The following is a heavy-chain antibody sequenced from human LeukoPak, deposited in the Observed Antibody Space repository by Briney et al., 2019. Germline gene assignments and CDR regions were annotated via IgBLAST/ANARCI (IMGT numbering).Heavy chain of an antibody. CDR3: AKTGGYYDTSDLYRPDVFDI. CDR1: GFTFSNFA. V-gene: IGHV3-23*01. D-gene: IGHD3-22*01. J-gene: IGHJ3*02. Sequence: PGGSLRLSCAASGFTFSNFAMSWVRQAPGKGLEWVSAISGTGGNTFYTDSVTGRFTISRDNSKNTLYVQMNRLRAEDTDVYYCAKTGGYYDTSDLYRPDVFDIWGQGTVVTVSS. CDR2: ISGTGGNT.